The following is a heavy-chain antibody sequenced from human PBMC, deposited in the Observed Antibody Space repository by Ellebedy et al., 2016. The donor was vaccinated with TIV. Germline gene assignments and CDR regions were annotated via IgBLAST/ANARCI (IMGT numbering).Heavy chain of an antibody. J-gene: IGHJ6*02. V-gene: IGHV3-33*01. Sequence: GGSLRLSXAASGFTFSSYGMHWVRQAPGKGLEWVAVIWYDGSNKYYADSVKGRFTISRDNSKNTLYLQMNSLRAEDTAVYYCARDPPVGATLGYYYYGMDVWGQGTTVTVSS. CDR3: ARDPPVGATLGYYYYGMDV. CDR1: GFTFSSYG. D-gene: IGHD1-26*01. CDR2: IWYDGSNK.